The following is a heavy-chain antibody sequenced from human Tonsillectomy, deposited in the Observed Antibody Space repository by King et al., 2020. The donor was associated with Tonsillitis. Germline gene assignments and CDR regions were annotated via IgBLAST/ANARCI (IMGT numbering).Heavy chain of an antibody. CDR1: GFTFSSYA. CDR3: VKGLGILVVPTAISDAFDI. D-gene: IGHD2-2*01. CDR2: ISSNGGRT. Sequence: VQLVESGGGLVQPGGSLRLSCSASGFTFSSYAMHWVRQAPGKGLEYVSAISSNGGRTYYSDSVKGRFTISRDNSKNTLYLQMSSLRAEDTAVYYCVKGLGILVVPTAISDAFDIWGQGTMVTVSS. J-gene: IGHJ3*02. V-gene: IGHV3-64D*06.